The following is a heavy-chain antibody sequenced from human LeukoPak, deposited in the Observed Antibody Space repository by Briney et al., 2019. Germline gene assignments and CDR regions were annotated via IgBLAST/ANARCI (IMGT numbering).Heavy chain of an antibody. CDR3: ASRVAATTWDY. J-gene: IGHJ4*02. V-gene: IGHV3-21*01. CDR1: GFDFSDYT. D-gene: IGHD1-26*01. CDR2: ISRSGRNI. Sequence: GGSLRLSCAGAGFDFSDYTMNWVRQSPERGLEWVSSISRSGRNIYYADSVKGRFTMSRDNAKNSFYLQMNGLRGDGTAVYYCASRVAATTWDYWGQGTLVTVST.